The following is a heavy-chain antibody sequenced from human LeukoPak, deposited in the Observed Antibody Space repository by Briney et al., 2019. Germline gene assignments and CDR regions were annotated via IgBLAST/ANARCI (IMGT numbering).Heavy chain of an antibody. CDR1: GFTFSSYS. D-gene: IGHD2-2*01. V-gene: IGHV3-21*01. CDR3: AREVCSSTSCYYYYYYGMDV. Sequence: GGSLRLSCAASGFTFSSYSMNWVRQAPGKGLEWVSSISSSSSYIYYADSVKGRLTISRDNAKNSLYLQMNSLRAEDTAVYYCAREVCSSTSCYYYYYYGMDVWGQGTTVTVSS. J-gene: IGHJ6*02. CDR2: ISSSSSYI.